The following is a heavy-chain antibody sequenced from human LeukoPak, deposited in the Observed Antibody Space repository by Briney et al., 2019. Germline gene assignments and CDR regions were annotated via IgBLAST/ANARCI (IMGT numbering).Heavy chain of an antibody. D-gene: IGHD3-10*01. CDR3: ARIGGITMVRGVPGYYFDY. CDR1: GGSISSGDYY. J-gene: IGHJ4*02. V-gene: IGHV4-30-4*01. Sequence: SETLSLTCTVSGGSISSGDYYWIWIRQPPGKGLKWIGYIYYSGSTYYNPSLKSRVTISVDTSKNQFSLKLSSVTAADTAVYYCARIGGITMVRGVPGYYFDYWGQGTLVTVSS. CDR2: IYYSGST.